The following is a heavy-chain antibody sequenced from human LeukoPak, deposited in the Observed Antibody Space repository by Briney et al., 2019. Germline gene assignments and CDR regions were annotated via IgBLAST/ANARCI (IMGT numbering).Heavy chain of an antibody. CDR1: GFTFSTYN. J-gene: IGHJ4*02. Sequence: GGSLRLSCAASGFTFSTYNMNWVRQAPRKGLEWVPSISGSSSHIYYANLVKGRFTISRDNAKNSLYLQMNSLRAEDTAVYYCARDPIYSDTSGYYYDCWGQGTLVTVSS. CDR2: ISGSSSHI. V-gene: IGHV3-21*01. D-gene: IGHD3-22*01. CDR3: ARDPIYSDTSGYYYDC.